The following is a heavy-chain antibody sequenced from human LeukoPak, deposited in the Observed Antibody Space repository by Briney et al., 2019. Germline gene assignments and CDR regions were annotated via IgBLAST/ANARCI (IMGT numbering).Heavy chain of an antibody. J-gene: IGHJ4*02. D-gene: IGHD3-22*01. CDR1: GITLSNYG. CDR2: ISGSGGST. Sequence: PGGPLRLSCAASGITLSNYGMSWVRQAPGKGLEWVAGISGSGGSTNYADSVKGRFTISRDNPKNTLYLQMNSLRAEDTAVYFCAKRGVVIRVILVGFHKEAYYFDSWGQGALVTVSS. V-gene: IGHV3-23*01. CDR3: AKRGVVIRVILVGFHKEAYYFDS.